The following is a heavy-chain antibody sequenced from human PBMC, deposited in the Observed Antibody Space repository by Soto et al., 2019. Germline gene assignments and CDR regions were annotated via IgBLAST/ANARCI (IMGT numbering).Heavy chain of an antibody. CDR1: GFTFDDHG. CDR3: AKDGWGVWSVDKGGSYAFSGMDV. Sequence: EVQLVESGGGMVQPGRSLRLSCVASGFTFDDHGMHWFRRGPGRGLEWVSGISWTSETTGYADSVKGRFTISRDNAKNYLYLQMDRLRAADSAFYYCAKDGWGVWSVDKGGSYAFSGMDVWGQGTTVIVSS. V-gene: IGHV3-9*01. J-gene: IGHJ6*02. CDR2: ISWTSETT. D-gene: IGHD3-3*01.